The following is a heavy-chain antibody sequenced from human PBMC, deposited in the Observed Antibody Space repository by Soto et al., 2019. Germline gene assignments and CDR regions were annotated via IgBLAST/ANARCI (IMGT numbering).Heavy chain of an antibody. D-gene: IGHD6-19*01. CDR3: AKSLWDTSGWKTDY. J-gene: IGHJ4*02. CDR2: IYYSGSI. CDR1: GDSISSLY. Sequence: PSETLSLTCIVSGDSISSLYWSWIRQPPGKGLEWIGYIYYSGSINYNPSLKSRVTISVDPSKNQFSLRLSSVTAADTAVYYCAKSLWDTSGWKTDYWGQGTLVTVSS. V-gene: IGHV4-59*01.